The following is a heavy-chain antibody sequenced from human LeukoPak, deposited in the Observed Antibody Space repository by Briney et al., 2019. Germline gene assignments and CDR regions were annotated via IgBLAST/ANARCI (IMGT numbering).Heavy chain of an antibody. CDR2: INAGKGNT. V-gene: IGHV1-3*01. CDR1: GYTFTCYA. CDR3: ATSLYYILAGYYYYYGMDV. D-gene: IGHD3-9*01. Sequence: ASVTVSCKSSGYTFTCYAMHLVRQAPGQRLEWIGWINAGKGNTKYSQKFQGRVTITRDTSASTAYMELSSLISEDTAVYYCATSLYYILAGYYYYYGMDVWGKGTTVTVSS. J-gene: IGHJ6*04.